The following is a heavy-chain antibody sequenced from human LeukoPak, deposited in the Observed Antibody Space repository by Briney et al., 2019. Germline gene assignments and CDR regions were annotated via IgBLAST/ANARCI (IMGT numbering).Heavy chain of an antibody. CDR3: ARGRHPHSGSSPVVD. Sequence: SETLSLTCTVSGGSISSYYWSWIRQPAGKGLEWIGRIYTSGSTNYNPSLKSRVTMSVDTSKNQFSLKLSSVTAADTAVYYCARGRHPHSGSSPVVDWGPGTLVTVSS. V-gene: IGHV4-4*07. J-gene: IGHJ4*02. D-gene: IGHD1-26*01. CDR2: IYTSGST. CDR1: GGSISSYY.